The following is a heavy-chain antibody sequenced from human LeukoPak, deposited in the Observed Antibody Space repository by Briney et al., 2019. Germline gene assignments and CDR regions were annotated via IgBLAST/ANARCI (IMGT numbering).Heavy chain of an antibody. CDR3: AREYSSSWHLRNYYYYYMDV. CDR2: IYYSGST. V-gene: IGHV4-39*07. Sequence: SETLSLTCTVSGGSISSSSYYWGWVRQPPGKGLEWIGSIYYSGSTYYNPSLKSRVTISVDTSKNQFSLKLSSVTAADTAVYYCAREYSSSWHLRNYYYYYMDVWGKGTTVTVSS. J-gene: IGHJ6*03. D-gene: IGHD6-13*01. CDR1: GGSISSSSYY.